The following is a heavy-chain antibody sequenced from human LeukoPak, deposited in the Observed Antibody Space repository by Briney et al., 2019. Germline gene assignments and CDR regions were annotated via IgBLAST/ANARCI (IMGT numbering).Heavy chain of an antibody. D-gene: IGHD3-22*01. V-gene: IGHV4-34*01. Sequence: SETLSLTCAVYGGSFSTYYWSWIRQPPGKGLEWIGEINHSGSTNYNPSLKSRVTISVDTSKNQFSLKLSSVTAADTAVYYCARGNPVVDDAFDIWGQGTMVTVSS. CDR3: ARGNPVVDDAFDI. J-gene: IGHJ3*02. CDR2: INHSGST. CDR1: GGSFSTYY.